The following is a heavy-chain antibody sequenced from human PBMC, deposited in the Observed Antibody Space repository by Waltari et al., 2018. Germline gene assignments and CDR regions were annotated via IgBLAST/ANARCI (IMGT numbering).Heavy chain of an antibody. CDR2: IYTSGST. V-gene: IGHV4-4*07. Sequence: QVQLQESGPGLVKPSETLSLTCTVPGGSISSYYWSWIRQPAGKGLEWIGRIYTSGSTNYNPSLKSRVTMSVDTSKNQFSLKLSSVTAADTAVYYCARDQYYDSSGYYYPNWFDPWGQGTLVTVSS. CDR1: GGSISSYY. D-gene: IGHD3-22*01. CDR3: ARDQYYDSSGYYYPNWFDP. J-gene: IGHJ5*02.